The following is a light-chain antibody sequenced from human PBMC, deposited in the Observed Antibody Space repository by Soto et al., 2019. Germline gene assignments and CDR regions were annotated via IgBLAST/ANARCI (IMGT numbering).Light chain of an antibody. V-gene: IGKV1-5*03. CDR1: QSISSW. J-gene: IGKJ1*01. CDR2: KAS. CDR3: QEYSCYSWT. Sequence: DIQMTQSPSTLSASVGDRVTITCRASQSISSWLAWYQQKPGKAPKLLIYKASSLESGVPTRFSGSGSGTEFTLTISRLHPDDFATYCRQEYSCYSWTFGQGTKVEIK.